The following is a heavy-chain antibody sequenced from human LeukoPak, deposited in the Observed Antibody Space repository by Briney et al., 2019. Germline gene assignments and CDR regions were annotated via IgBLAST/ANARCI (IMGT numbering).Heavy chain of an antibody. CDR3: AGTGDLSKPFVY. CDR2: IYPSGST. D-gene: IGHD1-14*01. CDR1: ADFTSIYF. Sequence: SETLSLTCTASADFTSIYFCRWSRQSAGKGLEWIGRIYPSGSTNNNHSLKSRVTITVYTSNNKSSLKLYTVTPADTAMYYCAGTGDLSKPFVYWGQGTLVTVSS. V-gene: IGHV4-4*07. J-gene: IGHJ4*02.